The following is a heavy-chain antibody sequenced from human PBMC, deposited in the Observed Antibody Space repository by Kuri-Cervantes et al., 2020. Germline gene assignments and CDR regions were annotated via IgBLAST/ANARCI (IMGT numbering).Heavy chain of an antibody. Sequence: SETLSLTCAVYGGSFSGYYWSWIRQPPGKGLEWIGIIYHSGSTYYNPSLKSRVTISVDTSKNQFSLKLTSLTATDTAVYYCARGLVGSSWYDYFDYWGQGTLVTVSS. CDR1: GGSFSGYY. CDR2: IYHSGST. CDR3: ARGLVGSSWYDYFDY. J-gene: IGHJ4*02. V-gene: IGHV4-34*01. D-gene: IGHD6-13*01.